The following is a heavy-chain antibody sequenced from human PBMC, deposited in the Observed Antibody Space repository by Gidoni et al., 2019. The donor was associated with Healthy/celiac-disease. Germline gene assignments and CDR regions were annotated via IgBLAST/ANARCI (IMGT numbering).Heavy chain of an antibody. CDR3: ARGYCSGGSCYPDYYYYGMDV. CDR2: IIPIVGTA. V-gene: IGHV1-69*01. J-gene: IGHJ6*02. D-gene: IGHD2-15*01. Sequence: QVQLVQSGAEVKKPVSSVKVSCKASGGTFSSYAISWVRQAPGQGLEWMGGIIPIVGTANYAQKFQGRVTITADESTSTAYMELSSLRSEDTAVYYCARGYCSGGSCYPDYYYYGMDVWGQGTTVTVSS. CDR1: GGTFSSYA.